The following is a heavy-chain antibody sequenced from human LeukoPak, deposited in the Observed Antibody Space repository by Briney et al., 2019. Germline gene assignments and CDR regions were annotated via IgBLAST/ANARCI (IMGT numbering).Heavy chain of an antibody. CDR2: INPNSGGT. CDR3: ARDYYDPLDYYYMDV. CDR1: GYTFTGYY. V-gene: IGHV1-2*02. D-gene: IGHD3-22*01. J-gene: IGHJ6*03. Sequence: ASVKVSCKASGYTFTGYYMHWVRQAPGQGLEWMGWINPNSGGTNYAQKFQGRGTMTRDTPISTAYMELSRLRSDDTAVYYCARDYYDPLDYYYMDVWGKGTTVTVSS.